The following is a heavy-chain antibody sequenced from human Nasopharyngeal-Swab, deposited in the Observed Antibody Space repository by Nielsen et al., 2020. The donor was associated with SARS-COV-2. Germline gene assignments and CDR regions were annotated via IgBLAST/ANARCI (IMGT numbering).Heavy chain of an antibody. CDR2: IYYSGST. CDR1: GGSIRSGGYY. J-gene: IGHJ5*02. D-gene: IGHD4-17*01. Sequence: SETLSRTCTVSGGSIRSGGYYWSWIRQHPGKGLEWIGYIYYSGSTYYNPSLKSRVTISVDTSKNQFSLKLSSVTAADTAVYYCARGQTDYGAYRWFDPWGQGTLVTVSS. V-gene: IGHV4-31*03. CDR3: ARGQTDYGAYRWFDP.